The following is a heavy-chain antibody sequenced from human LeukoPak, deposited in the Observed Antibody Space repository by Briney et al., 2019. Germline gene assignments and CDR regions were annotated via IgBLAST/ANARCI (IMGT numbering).Heavy chain of an antibody. CDR1: GFTFSSYG. CDR3: AKARVKWQWLSLFDY. V-gene: IGHV3-30*18. CDR2: ISYDGSNK. D-gene: IGHD6-19*01. J-gene: IGHJ4*02. Sequence: GGSLRLSCAASGFTFSSYGMHWVRQAPGKGLEGVAVISYDGSNKYYADSVKGRFTISRDNSKNTLYLQMNSLRAEDTAVYYCAKARVKWQWLSLFDYWGQGTLVTVSS.